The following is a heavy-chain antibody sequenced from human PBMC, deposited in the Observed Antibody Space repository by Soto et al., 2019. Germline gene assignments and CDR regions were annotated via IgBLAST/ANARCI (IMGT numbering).Heavy chain of an antibody. CDR1: GFTFSSYA. CDR3: AKTPARIGDYHY. J-gene: IGHJ4*02. CDR2: ISGCGGST. V-gene: IGHV3-23*01. Sequence: GVSLRLSFAASGFTFSSYAMSWFRQAPGKGLEWVSAISGCGGSTYDAASVKGPFTISGDNPMTTPDQQMNSLRADDTDVYYSAKTPARIGDYHYWGQGTLVTVCS. D-gene: IGHD3-22*01.